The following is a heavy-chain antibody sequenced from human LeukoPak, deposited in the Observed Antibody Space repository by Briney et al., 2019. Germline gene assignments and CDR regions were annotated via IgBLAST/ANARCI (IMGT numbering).Heavy chain of an antibody. D-gene: IGHD1-26*01. Sequence: SETLSLTCTISGGSISSISYYWGWIRQPPGKGLEWIGSIYYTGSTYYNPSLKSRVTVSVDTSKNQFSLNLRSVTAADTAVYYYARRFSGSSELDYWGQGTLVTVSS. V-gene: IGHV4-39*01. J-gene: IGHJ4*02. CDR2: IYYTGST. CDR1: GGSISSISYY. CDR3: ARRFSGSSELDY.